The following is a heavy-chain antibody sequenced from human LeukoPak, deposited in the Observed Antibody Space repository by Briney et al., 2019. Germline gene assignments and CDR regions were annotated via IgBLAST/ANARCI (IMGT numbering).Heavy chain of an antibody. CDR3: ARDNWAGYSSSWYPDAFDI. V-gene: IGHV3-74*01. CDR1: GFTFSSYA. D-gene: IGHD6-13*01. CDR2: INRDGSST. J-gene: IGHJ3*02. Sequence: GGSLRLSCAASGFTFSSYAMSWVRQAPGKGLVWVSRINRDGSSTGYADSVKGRFAISRDNAKNTLYLQMNSLRAEDTAVYYCARDNWAGYSSSWYPDAFDIWGQGTMVTVSS.